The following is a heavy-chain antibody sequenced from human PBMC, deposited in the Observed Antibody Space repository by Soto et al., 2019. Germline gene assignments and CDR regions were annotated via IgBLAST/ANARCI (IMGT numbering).Heavy chain of an antibody. D-gene: IGHD3-22*01. CDR1: GGSISSGDYY. CDR3: ARARSSSGYYYLDY. CDR2: IYYSGST. V-gene: IGHV4-30-4*01. J-gene: IGHJ4*02. Sequence: QVQLQESGPGLVKPSQTLSLTCTVSGGSISSGDYYWSWIRQPPGKGLGWIGYIYYSGSTYYNTSLKSRVTIAVDTPKNQFSLKLSSVTAADTAVYYCARARSSSGYYYLDYWGQGTLVTVSS.